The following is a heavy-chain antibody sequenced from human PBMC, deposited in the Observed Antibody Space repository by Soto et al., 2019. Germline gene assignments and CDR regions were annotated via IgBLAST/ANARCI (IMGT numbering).Heavy chain of an antibody. D-gene: IGHD6-13*01. J-gene: IGHJ5*02. V-gene: IGHV3-48*01. CDR1: GFTFSSYS. CDR3: ARHPERIAEIGWFDP. Sequence: VQLVEYGGGLVQPGGSLRLSCAASGFTFSSYSMNWVRQAPGKGLEWVSYISSSSSTIYYADSVKGRFTISRDNAKNSLYLQMNSLRAEDTAVYYCARHPERIAEIGWFDPWGQGTLVTVSS. CDR2: ISSSSSTI.